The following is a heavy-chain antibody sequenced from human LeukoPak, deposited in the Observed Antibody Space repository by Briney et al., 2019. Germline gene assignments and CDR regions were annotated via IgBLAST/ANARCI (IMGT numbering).Heavy chain of an antibody. CDR1: GYTFTNYY. J-gene: IGHJ4*02. Sequence: ASVKVSCKASGYTFTNYYINWVRQAPGQGLEWMGIINPSGGNTRCAQKFQGRVTMTRDTSTSTVYMELSSLRSEDTAVYYCARARYSYAPTYYFDYWGQGTLVTVSS. V-gene: IGHV1-46*01. D-gene: IGHD5-18*01. CDR2: INPSGGNT. CDR3: ARARYSYAPTYYFDY.